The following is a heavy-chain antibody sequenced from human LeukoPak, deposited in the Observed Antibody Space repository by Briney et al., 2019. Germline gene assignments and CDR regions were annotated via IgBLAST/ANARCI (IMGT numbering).Heavy chain of an antibody. CDR2: IYYSGNT. V-gene: IGHV4-39*01. D-gene: IGHD3/OR15-3a*01. Sequence: PSETLSLTCTVSGGSISSSSYYWGWIRQPPGKGLEWIGNIYYSGNTYYNASLKSQVSISIDTSKNQFSLRLTSVTAADTAVYYCARQTGSGLFILPGGQGTLVTVSS. J-gene: IGHJ4*02. CDR1: GGSISSSSYY. CDR3: ARQTGSGLFILP.